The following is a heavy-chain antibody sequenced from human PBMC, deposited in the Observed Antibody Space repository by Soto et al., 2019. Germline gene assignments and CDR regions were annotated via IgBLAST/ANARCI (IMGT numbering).Heavy chain of an antibody. CDR2: IYYSGST. J-gene: IGHJ5*02. CDR1: GGSISSFGYY. Sequence: SETLSLTCTVSGGSISSFGYYWSWIRQHPGKGLEWIGYIYYSGSTYYNPSLKSRVTISVDTSKNQFSLKLSSVTAAGTAVDYCARGDNWFDPWGQGTLVTVAS. CDR3: ARGDNWFDP. V-gene: IGHV4-31*03.